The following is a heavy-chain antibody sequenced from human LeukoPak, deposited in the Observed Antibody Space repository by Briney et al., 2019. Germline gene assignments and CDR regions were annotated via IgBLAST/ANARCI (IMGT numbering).Heavy chain of an antibody. D-gene: IGHD6-13*01. CDR1: GSRFTSYW. Sequence: GASLEISCKGSGSRFTSYWIGWVRQMPGKGLEWMGIIYPGDSDTRYSPSFQGQVTISADKSISTAYLQWSSLKASDTAMYYCARRRGYSSSPFDYWGQGTLVTVSS. J-gene: IGHJ4*02. CDR2: IYPGDSDT. V-gene: IGHV5-51*01. CDR3: ARRRGYSSSPFDY.